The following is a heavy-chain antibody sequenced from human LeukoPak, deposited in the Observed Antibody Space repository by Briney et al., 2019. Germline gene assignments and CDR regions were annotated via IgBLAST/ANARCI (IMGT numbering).Heavy chain of an antibody. J-gene: IGHJ4*02. Sequence: PGGSLRLSCAASEFTFSSYEMSWVRQAPGKGLEWISYISSSGSTTYYADSVKGRFTISRDNAKSSLYLQMNSLRAEDTAIYFCVAYNSRWGQGTLVTVSS. V-gene: IGHV3-48*03. D-gene: IGHD3-22*01. CDR3: VAYNSR. CDR2: ISSSGSTT. CDR1: EFTFSSYE.